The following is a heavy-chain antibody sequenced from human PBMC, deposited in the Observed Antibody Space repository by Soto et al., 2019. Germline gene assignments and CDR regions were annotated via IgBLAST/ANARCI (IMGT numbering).Heavy chain of an antibody. CDR1: GFTFRSYV. CDR2: TSYDGSDK. Sequence: QVQLVEAGGGVVQPGTSLRVSCVGSGFTFRSYVIHWVRQAPGKGLEWVALTSYDGSDKYYDDSVRGRFTISRDNSRNTVDLQMDSLRLEDTALYYCARWGTTGGLDVWGQGTLVSVS. D-gene: IGHD3-16*01. J-gene: IGHJ1*01. CDR3: ARWGTTGGLDV. V-gene: IGHV3-30*19.